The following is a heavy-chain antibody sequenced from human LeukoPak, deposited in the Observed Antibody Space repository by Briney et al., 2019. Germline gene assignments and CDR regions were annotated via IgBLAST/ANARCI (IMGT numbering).Heavy chain of an antibody. Sequence: GSLRLSCAASGFTFSSYAMSWVRQAPGKGLEWVSAISGSGGSTYYADSVKGRFTISRDNSKNTLFLLTSSLRAEDTAVYYCAKDTGIGAVAGTYFDYWGQGTLATVSS. CDR2: ISGSGGST. J-gene: IGHJ4*02. CDR3: AKDTGIGAVAGTYFDY. D-gene: IGHD6-19*01. CDR1: GFTFSSYA. V-gene: IGHV3-23*01.